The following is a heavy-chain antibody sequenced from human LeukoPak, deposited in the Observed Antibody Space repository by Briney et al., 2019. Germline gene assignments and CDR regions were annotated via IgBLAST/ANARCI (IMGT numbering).Heavy chain of an antibody. J-gene: IGHJ4*02. V-gene: IGHV3-53*01. Sequence: GGSLRLSCAASVFTVNSNYMSWVRQAPWKGLEWVSVIYSGGSTYYADSVKGRFTISRDNSKNTLYLQMNSLRAEDTAVYYCARDQEAFDYWGQGTLVTVSS. CDR2: IYSGGST. CDR3: ARDQEAFDY. CDR1: VFTVNSNY.